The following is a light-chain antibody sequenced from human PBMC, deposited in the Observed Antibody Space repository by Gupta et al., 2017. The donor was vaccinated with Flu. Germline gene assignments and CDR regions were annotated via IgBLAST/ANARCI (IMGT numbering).Light chain of an antibody. CDR2: GAS. CDR1: QNIGTW. CDR3: QQHSSLVT. Sequence: DILLTQSPSSLSASVGDSVTITCRASQNIGTWLAWYQQKPGQPPRLLIYGASSLQRGVPSRISGGGYVTDLALTSSGRQYDDFGYYYAQQHSSLVTFGQGTQLDIK. V-gene: IGKV1-5*01. J-gene: IGKJ5*01.